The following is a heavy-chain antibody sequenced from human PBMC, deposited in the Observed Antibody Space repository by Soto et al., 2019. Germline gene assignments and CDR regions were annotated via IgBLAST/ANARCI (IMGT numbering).Heavy chain of an antibody. V-gene: IGHV3-21*01. J-gene: IGHJ4*02. Sequence: EVQLVESGGGLVKPGGSLRLSCAASGFTFSSYSMKWVRQAPGKGLEWVSSISSSSSYIYYADSVKGRFTISRDNAKNSLYRQMNSQRAEETAVYYCARERRHSSSWYPDYWGQGTLVTVSS. D-gene: IGHD6-13*01. CDR2: ISSSSSYI. CDR1: GFTFSSYS. CDR3: ARERRHSSSWYPDY.